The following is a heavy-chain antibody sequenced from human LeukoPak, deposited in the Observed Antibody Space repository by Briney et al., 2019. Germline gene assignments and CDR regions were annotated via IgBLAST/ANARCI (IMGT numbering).Heavy chain of an antibody. CDR1: GFTFSSYA. J-gene: IGHJ4*02. D-gene: IGHD3-10*01. CDR2: ISYDGSTT. CDR3: AKAPYGTTYKFDY. Sequence: GGSLRLSCAASGFTFSSYAIHWVRQAPGKGLDWVAVISYDGSTTYYADSVKGRFTISRDNSNNMVYLQMNSLRAEDTAVYYCAKAPYGTTYKFDYWGQGTLVTVSS. V-gene: IGHV3-30*18.